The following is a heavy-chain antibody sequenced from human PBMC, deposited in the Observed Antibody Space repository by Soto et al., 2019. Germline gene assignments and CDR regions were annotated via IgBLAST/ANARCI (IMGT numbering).Heavy chain of an antibody. D-gene: IGHD5-18*01. Sequence: LRLSCAASGFTFSSYGMHWVRQAPGKGLEWVAVISYDGSNKYYADSVKGRFTISRDNSKNTLYLQMNSLRAEDTAVYYCAKPVWIQLPTVTEFDYWGQGTLVTVSS. CDR1: GFTFSSYG. V-gene: IGHV3-30*18. CDR2: ISYDGSNK. J-gene: IGHJ4*02. CDR3: AKPVWIQLPTVTEFDY.